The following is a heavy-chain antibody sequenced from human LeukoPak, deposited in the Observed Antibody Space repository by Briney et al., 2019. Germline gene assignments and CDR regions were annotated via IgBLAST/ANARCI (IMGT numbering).Heavy chain of an antibody. CDR1: GFPFSSYS. CDR2: ISSSSSYI. V-gene: IGHV3-21*04. Sequence: SGGSLRLSCAASGFPFSSYSMNWVRQAPGKGLEWVSSISSSSSYIYYADSVKGRFTISRDNAKNSLYLQMNSLRAEDTAVYYCAKPDNSWSFDYWGQGTLVTVSS. CDR3: AKPDNSWSFDY. D-gene: IGHD6-13*01. J-gene: IGHJ4*02.